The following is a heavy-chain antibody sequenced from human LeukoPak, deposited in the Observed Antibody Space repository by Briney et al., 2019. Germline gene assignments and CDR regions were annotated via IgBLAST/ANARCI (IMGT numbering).Heavy chain of an antibody. V-gene: IGHV4-39*01. J-gene: IGHJ4*02. CDR1: GGSLKSNFHY. Sequence: SETLSLTCSVSGGSLKSNFHYWGWIRQPPGKGLQWIGSIYYGGTTNYNSSLKSRVTISVDTSKNQFSLKVSSVTAADTAVYYCARLRRDGYDYFDYWGQGTLVTVSS. CDR3: ARLRRDGYDYFDY. D-gene: IGHD5-24*01. CDR2: IYYGGTT.